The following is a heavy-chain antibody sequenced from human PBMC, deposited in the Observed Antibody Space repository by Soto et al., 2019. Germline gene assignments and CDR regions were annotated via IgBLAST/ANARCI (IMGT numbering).Heavy chain of an antibody. CDR3: ARSLSNYYYSSGYKYFFYW. D-gene: IGHD3-22*01. Sequence: GGSLRLSCAASGFTFSSYGMHWVRQAPGKGLEWVAVIWYDGSNKYYADSVKGRFTISRDNSKNTLYLQMNSLRAEDTAVYYCARSLSNYYYSSGYKYFFYWWDQEHLVPVSA. CDR1: GFTFSSYG. CDR2: IWYDGSNK. V-gene: IGHV3-33*01. J-gene: IGHJ4*02.